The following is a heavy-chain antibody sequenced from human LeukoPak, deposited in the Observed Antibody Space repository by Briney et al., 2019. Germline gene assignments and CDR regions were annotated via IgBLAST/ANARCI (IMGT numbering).Heavy chain of an antibody. CDR1: GYTFTGYY. J-gene: IGHJ3*02. Sequence: ASVKVSCKASGYTFTGYYMHWVRQAPGQGLEWMGWINPNSGGTNYAQKFQGRVTMTRDTSISTAYMELSRLRSDDTAVYYCASRYYYDSSGGSLWAFDIWGQGTMVTVSS. CDR2: INPNSGGT. CDR3: ASRYYYDSSGGSLWAFDI. D-gene: IGHD3-22*01. V-gene: IGHV1-2*02.